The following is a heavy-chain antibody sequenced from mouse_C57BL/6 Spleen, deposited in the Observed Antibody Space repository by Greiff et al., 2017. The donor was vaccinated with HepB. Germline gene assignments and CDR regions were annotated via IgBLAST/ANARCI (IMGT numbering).Heavy chain of an antibody. CDR3: ARRCSYYFDD. CDR2: IYPGDGDT. Sequence: VKLQESGAELVKPGASVKISCKASGYAFSSYWMNWVKQRPGKGLEWIGQIYPGDGDTNYNGKFKGKATLTADKSSSTAYMQLSSLTSEDSAVYICARRCSYYFDDGGQGTTLTVSS. J-gene: IGHJ2*01. D-gene: IGHD1-1*01. V-gene: IGHV1-80*01. CDR1: GYAFSSYW.